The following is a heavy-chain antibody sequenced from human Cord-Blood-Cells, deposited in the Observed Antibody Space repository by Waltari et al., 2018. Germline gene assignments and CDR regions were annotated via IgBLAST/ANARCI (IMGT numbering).Heavy chain of an antibody. J-gene: IGHJ4*02. V-gene: IGHV4-39*01. D-gene: IGHD6-19*01. CDR2: FYYSGST. CDR3: ARGAVAGTVFDY. Sequence: QLQLQASGPGLVKASEPLSRTCTASGGSISSSIYYWARIRQPPGKGLEWIGSFYYSGSTYYNPSLKSRVTISVDTSKNQFSLKLSSVTAADTAVYYCARGAVAGTVFDYWGQGTLVTVSS. CDR1: GGSISSSIYY.